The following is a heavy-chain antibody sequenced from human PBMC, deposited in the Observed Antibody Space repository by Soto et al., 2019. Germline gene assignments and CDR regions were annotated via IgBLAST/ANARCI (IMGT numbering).Heavy chain of an antibody. CDR2: ISNYNGNT. Sequence: ASVKVSCKASGYTFTSYGMSWVRQAPGQGLEWMGWISNYNGNTNYAQKVQDRVTMTTDTSASTTYMELRSLRSDDTAVYYCARGPRYCSSTTCFSGVTWFDPWGQGTLVTVAS. CDR1: GYTFTSYG. V-gene: IGHV1-18*04. D-gene: IGHD2-2*01. J-gene: IGHJ5*02. CDR3: ARGPRYCSSTTCFSGVTWFDP.